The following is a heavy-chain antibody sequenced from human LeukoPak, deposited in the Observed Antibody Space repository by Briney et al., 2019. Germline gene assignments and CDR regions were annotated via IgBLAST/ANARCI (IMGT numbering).Heavy chain of an antibody. J-gene: IGHJ6*03. CDR3: ARDPTQLWGNIYYYYMDV. CDR1: GFTFSSYW. V-gene: IGHV3-7*01. D-gene: IGHD5-18*01. CDR2: IKQDGSEK. Sequence: GSLRLSCAASGFTFSSYWMSWVRQAPGKGLEWVANIKQDGSEKYYVDSVKGRFTISRDNAKNSLYPQMNSLRAEDTAVYYCARDPTQLWGNIYYYYMDVWGKGTTVTVSS.